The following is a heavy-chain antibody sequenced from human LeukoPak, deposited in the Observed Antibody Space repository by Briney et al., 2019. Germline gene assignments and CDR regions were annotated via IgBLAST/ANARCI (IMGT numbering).Heavy chain of an antibody. CDR3: ARDQGDASGWFFDY. CDR1: GFTFSHHH. Sequence: GGSLRLSCAASGFTFSHHHIHWVRQAPGKGLEWVTVIALDGSRKIYADSVKGRFTISRDNSKNTVPLQMNSLGVEDTAVYYCARDQGDASGWFFDYWGQGAWVIVSS. V-gene: IGHV3-30*03. CDR2: IALDGSRK. J-gene: IGHJ4*02. D-gene: IGHD6-19*01.